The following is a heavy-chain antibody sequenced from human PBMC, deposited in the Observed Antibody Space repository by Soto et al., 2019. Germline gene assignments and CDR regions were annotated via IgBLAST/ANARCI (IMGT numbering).Heavy chain of an antibody. D-gene: IGHD6-19*01. CDR3: ARVSSGWYYYFDY. Sequence: ASVKVSCKASGYTFTSYDINWVRQATGQGLEWMGWMNPNSGNTGYAQKFQGRVTMTRNTSISTAYMELSSLRSGDTAVYYCARVSSGWYYYFDYWGQGTLVTVSS. V-gene: IGHV1-8*01. CDR1: GYTFTSYD. CDR2: MNPNSGNT. J-gene: IGHJ4*02.